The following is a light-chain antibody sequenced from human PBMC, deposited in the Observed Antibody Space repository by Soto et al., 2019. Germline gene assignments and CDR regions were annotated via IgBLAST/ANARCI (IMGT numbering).Light chain of an antibody. CDR3: SSYITSTSFIL. CDR2: EVS. CDR1: SSDIGNYDF. V-gene: IGLV2-14*01. Sequence: QAVVTQPASVSGSPGQSITISCTGTSSDIGNYDFVSWYQQVPGTAPKAMIYEVSSRPSGVSNRFSGSKSGNTASLTISGLQAEDEAYYYCSSYITSTSFILFGGGTKLTVL. J-gene: IGLJ2*01.